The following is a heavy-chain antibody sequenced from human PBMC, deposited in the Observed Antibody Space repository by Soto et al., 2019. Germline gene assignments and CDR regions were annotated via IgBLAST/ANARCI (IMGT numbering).Heavy chain of an antibody. D-gene: IGHD3-22*01. CDR1: GGSFSGYY. CDR3: ARDPRNYYDSSGYPYYFDY. CDR2: INHSGST. Sequence: SETLSLTCTVYGGSFSGYYWSWIRQPPGKGLEWIGEINHSGSTNYNPSLKSRVTISVDTSKNQFSLKLSSVTAADTAVYYCARDPRNYYDSSGYPYYFDYWGQGTLVTVSS. V-gene: IGHV4-34*01. J-gene: IGHJ4*02.